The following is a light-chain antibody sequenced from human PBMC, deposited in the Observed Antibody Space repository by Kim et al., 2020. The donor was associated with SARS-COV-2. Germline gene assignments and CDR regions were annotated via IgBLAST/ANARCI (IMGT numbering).Light chain of an antibody. Sequence: PGERATHSCKASQSVNSSDLAWYQQKPGQAPRLLIYGASSRATGIPDRFSGSGSGTDFTLTISRLEPEDFAVYYCQQYGSSPPLTFGGGTKVDIK. CDR3: QQYGSSPPLT. CDR1: QSVNSSD. J-gene: IGKJ4*01. CDR2: GAS. V-gene: IGKV3-20*01.